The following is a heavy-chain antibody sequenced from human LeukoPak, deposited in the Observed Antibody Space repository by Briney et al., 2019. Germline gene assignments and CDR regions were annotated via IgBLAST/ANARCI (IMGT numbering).Heavy chain of an antibody. V-gene: IGHV3-23*01. CDR3: AKRGVVIRVILVGFHKEAYYFDS. Sequence: GGSLRLSCAVSGITLSNYGMSWVRQAPGKGLEWVAGISGSGGSTNYADSVKGRFTISRDNSKNTLYLQMNSLRAENTAVYFCAKRGVVIRVILVGFHKEAYYFDSWGQGALVTVSS. CDR2: ISGSGGST. J-gene: IGHJ4*02. CDR1: GITLSNYG. D-gene: IGHD3-22*01.